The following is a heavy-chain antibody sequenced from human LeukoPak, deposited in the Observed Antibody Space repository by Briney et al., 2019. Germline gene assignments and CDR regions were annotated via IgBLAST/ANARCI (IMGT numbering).Heavy chain of an antibody. V-gene: IGHV1-69*13. D-gene: IGHD3-22*01. J-gene: IGHJ4*02. CDR2: IIPIFGTA. Sequence: GASVKVSCKASGGTFSSYAISWVRQAPGQGFEWMGGIIPIFGTANYAQKFQGRVTITADESTSTAYMELSSLRSEDTAVYYCARSITMMPLSYFDYWGQGTLVTVSS. CDR3: ARSITMMPLSYFDY. CDR1: GGTFSSYA.